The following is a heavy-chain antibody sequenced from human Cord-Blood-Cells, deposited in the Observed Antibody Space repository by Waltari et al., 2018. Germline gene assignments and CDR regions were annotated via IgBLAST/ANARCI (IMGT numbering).Heavy chain of an antibody. J-gene: IGHJ5*02. CDR1: GYTFTSYG. CDR2: ISAYNGNT. CDR3: ARDLGGCSGGSCYSENWFDP. V-gene: IGHV1-18*01. D-gene: IGHD2-15*01. Sequence: QVQLVQSGAEVKKPGASVKVSCKASGYTFTSYGISWVRQASGQGIEWMGWISAYNGNTNYAQKLQGRVTMTTDTSTSTAYMELRSLRSHDTAVYYCARDLGGCSGGSCYSENWFDPWGQGTLVTVSS.